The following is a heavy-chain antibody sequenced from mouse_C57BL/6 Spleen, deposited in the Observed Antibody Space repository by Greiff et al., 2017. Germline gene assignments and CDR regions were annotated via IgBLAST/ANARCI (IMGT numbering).Heavy chain of an antibody. V-gene: IGHV1-61*01. CDR3: ARRGTYDGYYEAY. J-gene: IGHJ3*01. D-gene: IGHD2-3*01. Sequence: QVQLQQPGAELVRPGSSVKLSCKASGYTFTSYWMDWVKQRPGQGLEWIGNIYPSDSETHYNQKFKDKATLTVDKSSSTAYMQLSSLTSEDSAVYYCARRGTYDGYYEAYWGQGTLVTVSA. CDR1: GYTFTSYW. CDR2: IYPSDSET.